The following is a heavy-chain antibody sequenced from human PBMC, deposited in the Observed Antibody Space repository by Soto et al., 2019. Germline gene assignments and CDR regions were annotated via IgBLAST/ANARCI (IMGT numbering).Heavy chain of an antibody. CDR2: ISPHSGGT. J-gene: IGHJ5*02. V-gene: IGHV1-2*02. CDR1: GYTFTAYY. CDR3: ARKGGSRRANWFDP. Sequence: QVQLVQSGAELKKPGASMKVSCKASGYTFTAYYIHWVRQAPGQGLEWMGWISPHSGGTNYAQKFQGRVTMTRDTSITTVYMELSRLRSDDTAVYFCARKGGSRRANWFDPWGQGTLVTVSS. D-gene: IGHD6-13*01.